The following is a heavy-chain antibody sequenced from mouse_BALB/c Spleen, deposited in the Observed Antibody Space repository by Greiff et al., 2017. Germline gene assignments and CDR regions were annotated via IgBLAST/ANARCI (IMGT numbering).Heavy chain of an antibody. CDR3: ARTGTHYYAMDY. D-gene: IGHD4-1*01. Sequence: QVQLQQSGAELARPGASVKMSCKASGYTFTSYTMHWVKQRPGQGLEWIGYINPSSGYTNYNQKFKDKATLTADKSSSTAYMQLSSLTSEDSAVYYCARTGTHYYAMDYWGQGTSVTVSS. CDR1: GYTFTSYT. CDR2: INPSSGYT. J-gene: IGHJ4*01. V-gene: IGHV1-4*01.